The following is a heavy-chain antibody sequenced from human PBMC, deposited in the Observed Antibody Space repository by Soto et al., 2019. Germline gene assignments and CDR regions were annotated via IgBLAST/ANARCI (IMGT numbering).Heavy chain of an antibody. D-gene: IGHD2-15*01. V-gene: IGHV3-33*01. Sequence: QVQLVESGGGVVQPGRSLRLSCAASGFTFSNYGMHWVRQAPGKGLEWVAIIWYDGSNKYYADSVKGRFTISRDNSKNTLYLQMNSLRAEATAVYYCAREYCSGGRCYYYGMDVWGQGTTVTVSS. CDR1: GFTFSNYG. J-gene: IGHJ6*02. CDR3: AREYCSGGRCYYYGMDV. CDR2: IWYDGSNK.